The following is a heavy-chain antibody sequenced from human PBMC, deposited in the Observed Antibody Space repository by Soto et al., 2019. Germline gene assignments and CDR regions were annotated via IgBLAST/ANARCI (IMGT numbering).Heavy chain of an antibody. CDR2: IYYSGNT. CDR3: ARDRLMATAGTARHYFGLDV. V-gene: IGHV4-31*03. J-gene: IGHJ6*02. D-gene: IGHD5-18*01. CDR1: GGSISSGGYY. Sequence: SETLSLTCTVSGGSISSGGYYWSWIRQHPGKGLEWIGYIYYSGNTYYNPSLKSRLTISVDTSKNQFSLNLSSVTAADTAVYYCARDRLMATAGTARHYFGLDVWGQGTTVTVS.